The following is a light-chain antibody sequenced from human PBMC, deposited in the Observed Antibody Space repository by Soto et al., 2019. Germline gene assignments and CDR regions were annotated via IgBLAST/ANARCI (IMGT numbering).Light chain of an antibody. CDR3: QQYNSYSGT. J-gene: IGKJ1*01. V-gene: IGKV1-5*03. CDR2: KAS. Sequence: DIQMTQSPSTLSASVGDRVSITCRASQTINNLMAWYQQKPGQAPKLLIYKASNLETGVPSRFSGSGSGTEFTLTISGLQPDDFATYYCQQYNSYSGTFGQGTKVDIK. CDR1: QTINNL.